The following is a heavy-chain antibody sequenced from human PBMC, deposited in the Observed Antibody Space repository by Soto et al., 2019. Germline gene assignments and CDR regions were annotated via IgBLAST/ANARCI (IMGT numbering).Heavy chain of an antibody. CDR3: ARGDYYDSSGPFSDAFDI. V-gene: IGHV3-7*04. CDR2: IKPDGSER. J-gene: IGHJ3*02. CDR1: GFTFSRYC. D-gene: IGHD3-22*01. Sequence: GGSLRLSCAASGFTFSRYCMSWVRQAPGKGLEWVANIKPDGSERWYVDSVKGRFTISRDNAKNSLYLQMNSLRAEDTAVYYCARGDYYDSSGPFSDAFDIWGQGTMVTVSS.